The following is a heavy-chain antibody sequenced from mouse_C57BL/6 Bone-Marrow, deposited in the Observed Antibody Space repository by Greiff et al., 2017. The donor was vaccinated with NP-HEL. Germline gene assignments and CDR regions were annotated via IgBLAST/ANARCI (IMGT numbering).Heavy chain of an antibody. J-gene: IGHJ4*01. V-gene: IGHV1-55*01. CDR1: GYTFTSYW. Sequence: VQLQQPGAELVKPGASVKMSCKASGYTFTSYWITWVKQRPGQGLEWIGDIYPGSGSTNYNEKFKSKATLTVDTSSSTAYMQLSSLTSEDSAVYYCARYLGYYDYGGAMDYWGQGTSVTVSS. CDR2: IYPGSGST. CDR3: ARYLGYYDYGGAMDY. D-gene: IGHD2-4*01.